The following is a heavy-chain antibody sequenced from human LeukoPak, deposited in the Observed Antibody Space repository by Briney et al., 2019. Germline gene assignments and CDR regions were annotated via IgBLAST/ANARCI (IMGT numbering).Heavy chain of an antibody. Sequence: GGSLRLSCAASGFTFSSYAMHWVRQAPGKGLEWVAVISYDGSNKYYADSVKGRFTISRDNSKNTLYLQMNSLRAEDTAVYYCARVLWFGSSDAFDIWGQGTMVTVSS. CDR1: GFTFSSYA. CDR3: ARVLWFGSSDAFDI. D-gene: IGHD3-10*01. V-gene: IGHV3-30-3*01. CDR2: ISYDGSNK. J-gene: IGHJ3*02.